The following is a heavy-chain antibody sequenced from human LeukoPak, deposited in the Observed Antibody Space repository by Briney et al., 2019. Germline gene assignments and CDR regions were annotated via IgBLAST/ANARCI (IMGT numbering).Heavy chain of an antibody. CDR3: AKDLRGSNWYPFDY. D-gene: IGHD6-13*01. CDR1: GFTFSNFA. Sequence: GGSLRLSCAASGFTFSNFAMSWVRGAPGKGLEWVSAIGSSGGSAYYADSVRGRFTISRDNSKNTLYLQMNSLRAEDTAIYYCAKDLRGSNWYPFDYWGQGTLVTVSS. V-gene: IGHV3-23*01. CDR2: IGSSGGSA. J-gene: IGHJ4*02.